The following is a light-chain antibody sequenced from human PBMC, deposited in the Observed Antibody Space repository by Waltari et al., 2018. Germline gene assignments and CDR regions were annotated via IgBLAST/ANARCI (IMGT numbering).Light chain of an antibody. J-gene: IGKJ3*01. CDR2: LGS. CDR1: QSLLHSNGYNY. V-gene: IGKV2-28*01. CDR3: MQALQTRR. Sequence: DIVMTQSPLSLPVTPVEPASISCRASQSLLHSNGYNYLDWYVQKPGQSPQLLIYLGSNRASGVPGRFNGSGSGTDFTLKISRVEAEDVGIYYCMQALQTRRFGPGTKVDIK.